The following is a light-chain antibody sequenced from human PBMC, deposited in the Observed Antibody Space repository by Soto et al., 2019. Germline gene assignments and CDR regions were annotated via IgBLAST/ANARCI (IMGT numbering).Light chain of an antibody. CDR2: AAS. CDR3: QHWA. J-gene: IGKJ1*01. V-gene: IGKV1-39*01. Sequence: DIKMTQSPSSLSASVGDRVTITCRASQSISSYLNWYQQKPGKAPKLLIYAASSLQSGVPSRFSGSGSGTDFTLTISSLQPEDFATYYCQHWAFGQGTKVDI. CDR1: QSISSY.